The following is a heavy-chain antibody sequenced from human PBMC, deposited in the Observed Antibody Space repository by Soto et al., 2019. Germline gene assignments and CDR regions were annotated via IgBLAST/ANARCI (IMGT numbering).Heavy chain of an antibody. CDR2: ISYDGSNK. Sequence: PGGSLRLSCAASGFTFSSYAMHWVRHAPGKGLEWVAVISYDGSNKYYADSVKGRFTTSRDNSKNTLYLQMNSLRAEDTAVYYCARGDSGSYLRPWYFDYWGQGTLVTVSS. CDR3: ARGDSGSYLRPWYFDY. CDR1: GFTFSSYA. D-gene: IGHD1-26*01. J-gene: IGHJ4*02. V-gene: IGHV3-30-3*01.